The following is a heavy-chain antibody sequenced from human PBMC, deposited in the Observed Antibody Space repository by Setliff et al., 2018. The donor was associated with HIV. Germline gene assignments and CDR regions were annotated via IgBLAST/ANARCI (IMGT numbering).Heavy chain of an antibody. D-gene: IGHD3-22*01. V-gene: IGHV3-23*01. CDR3: AGGTQTYYYDSSPPSLDY. CDR2: ISGSGGGT. J-gene: IGHJ4*02. CDR1: GFTFSSYA. Sequence: PGGSLRLSCAASGFTFSSYAMSWVRQAPGKGLEWVSGISGSGGGTYYADSVKGRFTISRDNSKNTLYLQMNSLRAEDTAVYYCAGGTQTYYYDSSPPSLDYCGQGTLVTVSS.